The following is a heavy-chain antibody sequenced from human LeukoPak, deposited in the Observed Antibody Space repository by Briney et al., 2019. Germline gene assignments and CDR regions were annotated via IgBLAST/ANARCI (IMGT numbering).Heavy chain of an antibody. CDR1: GGSISSSNW. CDR2: IYHSGST. Sequence: PSETLSLTCAVSGGSISSSNWWSWVRQPPGKGLEWIGEIYHSGSTNYNPSLKSRVTISVDKSKNQFSLKLSSVTAADTAVYYCASCYDSSGYYQIHFDYWGQGTLVTVSS. D-gene: IGHD3-22*01. J-gene: IGHJ4*02. V-gene: IGHV4-4*02. CDR3: ASCYDSSGYYQIHFDY.